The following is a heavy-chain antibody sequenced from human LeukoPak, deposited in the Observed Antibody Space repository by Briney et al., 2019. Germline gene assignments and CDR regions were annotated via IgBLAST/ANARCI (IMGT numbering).Heavy chain of an antibody. CDR3: AREGSSGYYPY. D-gene: IGHD3-22*01. Sequence: GGSLRLSCAASGFTFSSYPMHWVRQAPGKGLEWVAVISYDGSEKHYADPVKGRFTISRDNSKNTLYLQMNSLRAEDTAVYYCAREGSSGYYPYWGQGILVTVSS. V-gene: IGHV3-30-3*01. J-gene: IGHJ4*02. CDR1: GFTFSSYP. CDR2: ISYDGSEK.